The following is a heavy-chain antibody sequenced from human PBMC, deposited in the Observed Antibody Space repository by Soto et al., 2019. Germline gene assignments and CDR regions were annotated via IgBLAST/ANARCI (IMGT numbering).Heavy chain of an antibody. V-gene: IGHV3-33*06. Sequence: QVQLVESGGGVVQPGRSLRLSCAASGFSFTTYGMHWVRQAPGEGLEWVAVIWYDGSNKYYADSVKGRFTISRDTSKNTLYVHMNGLRAEDTAVCYCAKDGGGAVVPDYWGQGTLVTVSS. CDR2: IWYDGSNK. CDR1: GFSFTTYG. J-gene: IGHJ4*02. D-gene: IGHD2-21*01. CDR3: AKDGGGAVVPDY.